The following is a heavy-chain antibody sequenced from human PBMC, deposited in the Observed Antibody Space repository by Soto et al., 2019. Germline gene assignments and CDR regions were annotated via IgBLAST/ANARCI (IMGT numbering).Heavy chain of an antibody. CDR2: ISCDGSKT. J-gene: IGHJ6*04. D-gene: IGHD2-15*01. CDR1: GFTFISYC. V-gene: IGHV3-30*18. Sequence: QVQLVESGGGVVQPGRSLRLSCEASGFTFISYCIHWVRQDPGKGLEWVAVISCDGSKTYYADSLKGRFTISSDNSKNTLKLQKNSLRAEDTAVYYCANDEARVLVVALDYYGMDVWGKGTTVNVSS. CDR3: ANDEARVLVVALDYYGMDV.